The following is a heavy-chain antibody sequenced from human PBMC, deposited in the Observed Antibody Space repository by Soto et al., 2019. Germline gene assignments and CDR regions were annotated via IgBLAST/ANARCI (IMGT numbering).Heavy chain of an antibody. Sequence: EVQLLESGGGLVQPGGSLRLSLAASGFTFSTYAMSWVRQAPRKGLEWVSAISGNGGDYTYYADSVKGRFTISRDNSKNTLYLQMNSLRAEDTAVYYCVPLCRYCSTTTPSWGQGTLVTVSS. V-gene: IGHV3-23*01. CDR2: ISGNGGDYT. J-gene: IGHJ4*02. D-gene: IGHD2-2*01. CDR3: VPLCRYCSTTTPS. CDR1: GFTFSTYA.